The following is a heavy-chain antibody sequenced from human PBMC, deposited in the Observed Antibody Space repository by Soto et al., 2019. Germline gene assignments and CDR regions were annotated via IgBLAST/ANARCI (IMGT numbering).Heavy chain of an antibody. Sequence: SETLSLTCAVYGGSFSGYYWSWIRQPPGKGLEWIGEINHSGSTNYNPSLKSRVTISVDTSKNQFSLKLRPVTAADTAVYYCARLGAGGHYYYYYYGMDVWGQGTTVTVS. V-gene: IGHV4-34*01. CDR3: ARLGAGGHYYYYYYGMDV. CDR2: INHSGST. D-gene: IGHD3-16*01. CDR1: GGSFSGYY. J-gene: IGHJ6*02.